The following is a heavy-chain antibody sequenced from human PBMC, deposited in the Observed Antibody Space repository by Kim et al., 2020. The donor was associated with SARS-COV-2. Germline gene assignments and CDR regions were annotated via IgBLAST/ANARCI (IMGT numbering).Heavy chain of an antibody. V-gene: IGHV3-30*03. CDR1: GFTFSSHV. J-gene: IGHJ5*02. CDR2: ISYEGSTQ. Sequence: GGSLRLSCAACGFTFSSHVMHWVRQAPGKGPEWVALISYEGSTQKYTDSVKGRFTVSRDNSKNTLFLQMNSLRLEDTAVYYCARNLVGATDLGPWGQGTLFTVSS. D-gene: IGHD1-26*01. CDR3: ARNLVGATDLGP.